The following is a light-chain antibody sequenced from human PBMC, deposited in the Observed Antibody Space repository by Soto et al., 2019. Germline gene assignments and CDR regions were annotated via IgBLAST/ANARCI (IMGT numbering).Light chain of an antibody. CDR1: NIGSKS. CDR2: SDS. Sequence: SSELTQPPSVSVAPGKTARITCGGNNIGSKSVHWYQQKPGRAPVLVIYSDSGRPSGIPERFSGSNSGNTATLTISRVEAGDEADYYCQVWDTSSDHPGVFGGGTKLTVL. V-gene: IGLV3-21*04. J-gene: IGLJ2*01. CDR3: QVWDTSSDHPGV.